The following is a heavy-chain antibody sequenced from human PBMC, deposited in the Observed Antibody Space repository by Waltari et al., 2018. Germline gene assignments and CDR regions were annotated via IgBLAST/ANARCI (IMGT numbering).Heavy chain of an antibody. V-gene: IGHV4-34*01. J-gene: IGHJ4*02. D-gene: IGHD3-3*01. CDR3: ARGRLGIRFSRVFDY. Sequence: QVQLQQWGAGLLKPSETLSLTCAVYGGSFSGYYWSWIRQPPGKGLEWIGEINHSGSTNYNPSLKSRVTISVDTSKNQFSLKLISVTAADTAVYYCARGRLGIRFSRVFDYWGQGTLVTVSS. CDR1: GGSFSGYY. CDR2: INHSGST.